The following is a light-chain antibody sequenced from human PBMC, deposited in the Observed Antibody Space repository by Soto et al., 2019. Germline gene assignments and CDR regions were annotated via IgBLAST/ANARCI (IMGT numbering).Light chain of an antibody. Sequence: EIVMTQSPATLSVSPGGRATLSCRASQSISGALAWYQQKPGQAPRLLIYGASTRATSFPARFSGSGSGTDFTLTISSLQSEDFTVYYCQQYNNWPWTFGQGTKVDIK. CDR3: QQYNNWPWT. V-gene: IGKV3-15*01. J-gene: IGKJ1*01. CDR1: QSISGA. CDR2: GAS.